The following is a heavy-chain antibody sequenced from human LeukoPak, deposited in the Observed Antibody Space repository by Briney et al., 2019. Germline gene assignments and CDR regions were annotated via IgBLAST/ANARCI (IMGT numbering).Heavy chain of an antibody. CDR1: GGSFSGYY. D-gene: IGHD3-22*01. J-gene: IGHJ4*02. CDR3: ARIRGVTMIVVVRPGYYFDY. Sequence: SETLSLTCAVYGGSFSGYYWSWIRQPPGKGLEWVGEINHSGSTNYNPSLKSRVTISVDTSKNQFSLKLSSVTAADTAVYYCARIRGVTMIVVVRPGYYFDYWGQGTLVTVSS. V-gene: IGHV4-34*01. CDR2: INHSGST.